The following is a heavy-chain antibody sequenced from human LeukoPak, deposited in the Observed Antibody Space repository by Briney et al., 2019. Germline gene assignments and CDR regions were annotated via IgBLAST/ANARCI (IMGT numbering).Heavy chain of an antibody. CDR1: GGSISSSSYY. CDR3: ARPAVAAAGTRRDYMDV. D-gene: IGHD6-13*01. J-gene: IGHJ6*03. CDR2: IYYSGGT. V-gene: IGHV4-39*01. Sequence: SETLSLTCTVSGGSISSSSYYWGWIRQPPGKGLEWIGSIYYSGGTYYNPSLKSRVTISVDTSKNQFSLKLSSVTAADTAVYYCARPAVAAAGTRRDYMDVWGKGTTVTVSS.